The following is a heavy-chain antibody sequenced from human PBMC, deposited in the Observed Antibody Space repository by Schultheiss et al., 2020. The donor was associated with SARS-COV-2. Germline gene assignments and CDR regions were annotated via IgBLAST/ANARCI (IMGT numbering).Heavy chain of an antibody. CDR1: GFTFSSYA. Sequence: GGSLRLSCSASGFTFSSYAMHWVRQAPGKGLEYVSAISSNGGSTYYADSVKGRFTISRDNSKNMLYLRMSSLRAEDTALYYCAKDVGREFAVTLPNWGQGTRVTVSS. V-gene: IGHV3-64D*06. J-gene: IGHJ4*02. CDR2: ISSNGGST. D-gene: IGHD4-17*01. CDR3: AKDVGREFAVTLPN.